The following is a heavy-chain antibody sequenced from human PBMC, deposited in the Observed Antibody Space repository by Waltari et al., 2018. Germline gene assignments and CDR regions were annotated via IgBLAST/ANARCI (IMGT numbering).Heavy chain of an antibody. CDR3: AESSYYDFWSGYFSY. D-gene: IGHD3-3*01. CDR2: CSPIFGTA. Sequence: QVQLVQSGAEVKKPGSSVKVSCKASGGTFSSYAISWVRQAPGQGLEWMGGCSPIFGTANYAQKVQGRVTITADESTSTAYMELSSLRSEDTAVYYCAESSYYDFWSGYFSYWGQGTLVTVSS. J-gene: IGHJ4*02. CDR1: GGTFSSYA. V-gene: IGHV1-69*01.